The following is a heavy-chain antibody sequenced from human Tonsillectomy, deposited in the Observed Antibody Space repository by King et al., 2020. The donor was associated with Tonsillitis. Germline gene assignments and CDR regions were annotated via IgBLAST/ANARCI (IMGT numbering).Heavy chain of an antibody. J-gene: IGHJ4*02. CDR1: GGTFNSFA. Sequence: QLVQSGAEVKMPGSSVKVSCKAPGGTFNSFAISWVRQTPGHALGWMGGIIPRFGTPFYAQTFQGSVTITADEATSTAYMDLKGLTAEDTAIYYCARDFVGGAGAGSTLGLVDYWGQGTLVTVSS. CDR2: IIPRFGTP. V-gene: IGHV1-69*12. D-gene: IGHD1-26*01. CDR3: ARDFVGGAGAGSTLGLVDY.